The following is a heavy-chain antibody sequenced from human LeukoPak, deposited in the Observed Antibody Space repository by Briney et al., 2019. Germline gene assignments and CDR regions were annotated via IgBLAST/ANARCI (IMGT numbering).Heavy chain of an antibody. J-gene: IGHJ3*02. Sequence: SETLSLTCGVSGGSITSSTYYWGWIRQPPGKGLEWIGSIYSSGSTSYNPSLKSRVTISVDASKSQISLKLTSVTAGDTAVYYCARASDAFDIWGQGTMVTVSS. CDR1: GGSITSSTYY. CDR2: IYSSGST. V-gene: IGHV4-39*07. CDR3: ARASDAFDI.